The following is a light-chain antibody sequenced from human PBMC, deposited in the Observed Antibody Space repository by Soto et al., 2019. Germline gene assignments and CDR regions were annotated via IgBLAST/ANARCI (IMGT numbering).Light chain of an antibody. CDR1: HSISSW. CDR3: QQYKSYSRM. Sequence: DIQMTLSPSTLSAYVGDRVTITCRASHSISSWLAWYQQKPGKAPKLLIYDASTLASGVPSRFTGRGSGTEFTLTISSLEPEDFAMYYCQQYKSYSRMFGQGSMVDVK. J-gene: IGKJ1*01. V-gene: IGKV1-5*01. CDR2: DAS.